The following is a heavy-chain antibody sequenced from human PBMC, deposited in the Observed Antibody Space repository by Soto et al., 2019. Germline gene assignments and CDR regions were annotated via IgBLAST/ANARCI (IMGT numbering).Heavy chain of an antibody. D-gene: IGHD3-16*01. CDR1: GYSFSPYW. CDR3: ARRPPEGGTMDV. Sequence: ESLTIPCTCSGYSFSPYWIAWVRQMPGKGLEWMGIIYPGDSDTRYSLSLQGQVTISADKSISTAYLQWSSLKASDTAIYYCARRPPEGGTMDVWGQGTTVTVSS. CDR2: IYPGDSDT. V-gene: IGHV5-51*01. J-gene: IGHJ6*02.